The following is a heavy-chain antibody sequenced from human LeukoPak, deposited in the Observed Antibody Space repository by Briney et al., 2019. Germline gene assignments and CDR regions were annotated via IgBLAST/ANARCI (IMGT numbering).Heavy chain of an antibody. CDR2: ISSSSSYI. CDR3: AREGCSSTSCYAYYYYYMDV. CDR1: GFTFSSYS. Sequence: GGSLRLSXAASGFTFSSYSMNWVRQAPGKGLEWVSSISSSSSYIYYADSVKGRFTISRDNAKNSLYLQMNSLRAEDTAVYYCAREGCSSTSCYAYYYYYMDVWGKGTTVTVSS. J-gene: IGHJ6*03. V-gene: IGHV3-21*01. D-gene: IGHD2-2*01.